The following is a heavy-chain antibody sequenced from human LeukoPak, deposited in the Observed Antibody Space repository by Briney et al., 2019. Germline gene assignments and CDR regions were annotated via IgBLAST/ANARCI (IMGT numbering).Heavy chain of an antibody. Sequence: PGGSLRLSCAASGFTFSDYYVSWIRQAPGKGLEWVSYISSSGDTIYYSDSVKGRFTISRDNAKNSLYLQMSSLRAEDTAVYYCARDRGYNSDYWGQGTLVIVSS. D-gene: IGHD5-24*01. V-gene: IGHV3-11*04. CDR3: ARDRGYNSDY. J-gene: IGHJ4*02. CDR1: GFTFSDYY. CDR2: ISSSGDTI.